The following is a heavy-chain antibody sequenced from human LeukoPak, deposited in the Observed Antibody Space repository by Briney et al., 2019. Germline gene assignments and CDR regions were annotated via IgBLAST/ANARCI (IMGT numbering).Heavy chain of an antibody. V-gene: IGHV4-61*02. Sequence: PSQTLSLTCTVSGGSISSSSYYWSWIRQPAGKGLEWIGRIYTSGSINYNPSLKSRVTISVDTSKNQFSLKLSSVTAADTAVYYCARGRYDYVWGSYRFDYWGQGTLVTVS. CDR1: GGSISSSSYY. CDR3: ARGRYDYVWGSYRFDY. J-gene: IGHJ4*02. CDR2: IYTSGSI. D-gene: IGHD3-16*02.